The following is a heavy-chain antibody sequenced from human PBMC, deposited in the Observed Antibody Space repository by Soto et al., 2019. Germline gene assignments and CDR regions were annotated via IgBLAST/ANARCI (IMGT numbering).Heavy chain of an antibody. Sequence: SGPTLVNPTETLTLTCTVSGFSLSNARMGVSWIRQPPGKALEWLAHIFSNDEKSYSTSLKSRLTISKDTSKSQVVLSMTNMDPVDTATYYCARRRSGWFRFDPWGQGTLVTVSS. CDR1: GFSLSNARMG. CDR3: ARRRSGWFRFDP. CDR2: IFSNDEK. V-gene: IGHV2-26*01. J-gene: IGHJ5*02. D-gene: IGHD6-19*01.